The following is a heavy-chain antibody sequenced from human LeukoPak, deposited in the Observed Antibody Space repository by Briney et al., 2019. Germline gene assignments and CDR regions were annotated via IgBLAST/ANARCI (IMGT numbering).Heavy chain of an antibody. CDR2: IIPIFGTA. D-gene: IGHD6-19*01. V-gene: IGHV1-69*05. CDR3: ARGISSGCTDYYYYYMDV. CDR1: GGTFSSYA. Sequence: SVKVSCKASGGTFSSYAISWVRQAPGQGLEWMGRIIPIFGTANYAQKFQGRVTITTDESTSTAYMELSSLRSEDTAVYYCARGISSGCTDYYYYYMDVWGKGATVTVSS. J-gene: IGHJ6*03.